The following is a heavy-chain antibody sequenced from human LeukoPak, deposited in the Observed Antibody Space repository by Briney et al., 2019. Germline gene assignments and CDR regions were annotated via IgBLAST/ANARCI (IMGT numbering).Heavy chain of an antibody. J-gene: IGHJ4*02. CDR1: GYTFTGYY. V-gene: IGHV1-2*02. Sequence: SVYVSCKASGYTFTGYYMHWVRQAPGQGLEWMGWINPNSGGTHYAQKLQGRVTMTRDTSISTAYMELSRLRSDDTAVYYCARVLQQLVRPSYFDYWGQGTLVTVSS. CDR2: INPNSGGT. D-gene: IGHD6-13*01. CDR3: ARVLQQLVRPSYFDY.